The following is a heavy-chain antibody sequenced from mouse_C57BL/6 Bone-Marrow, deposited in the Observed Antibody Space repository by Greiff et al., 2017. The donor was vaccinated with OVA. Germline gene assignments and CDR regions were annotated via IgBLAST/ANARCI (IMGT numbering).Heavy chain of an antibody. CDR1: GFSLTSYA. J-gene: IGHJ2*01. CDR2: IWTGGGT. V-gene: IGHV2-9-1*01. CDR3: ARNVYYYGSSYWYLDY. D-gene: IGHD1-1*01. Sequence: VKLQESGPGLVAPSQSLSITCTVSGFSLTSYAISWVRQPPGKGLEWLGVIWTGGGTNYNSALKSRLSISKDNSKSQAFLKMNSLQTDDTARYYCARNVYYYGSSYWYLDYWGQGTTLTVSS.